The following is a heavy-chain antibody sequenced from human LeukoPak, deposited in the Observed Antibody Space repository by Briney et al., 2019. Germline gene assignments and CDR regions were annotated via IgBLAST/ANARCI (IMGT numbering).Heavy chain of an antibody. J-gene: IGHJ6*02. V-gene: IGHV4-59*01. D-gene: IGHD3-10*01. CDR3: ARILWFGESYGMDV. CDR2: IYYSGSR. CDR1: GGSISSYY. Sequence: SETLSLTCTVSGGSISSYYWGWIRQPPGKGLEWIGYIYYSGSRSYNPSLKSRVTISVDTSKNQFSLKLRSVTAADTAVYYCARILWFGESYGMDVWGQGTTVTVSS.